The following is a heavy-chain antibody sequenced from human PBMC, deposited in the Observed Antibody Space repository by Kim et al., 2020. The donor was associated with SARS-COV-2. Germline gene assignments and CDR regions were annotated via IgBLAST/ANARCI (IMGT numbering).Heavy chain of an antibody. CDR3: VRIGNSGYYYPFDY. CDR2: ISSSSSNI. J-gene: IGHJ4*02. Sequence: GGSLRLSCAASGFTFSSYVMNWVRQAPGKGLEWVSSISSSSSNIYYADSMKGRFSISRDNAKNSLYLQMNSLRADDTAVYYCVRIGNSGYYYPFDYWGQGTLVTVSS. V-gene: IGHV3-21*04. CDR1: GFTFSSYV. D-gene: IGHD3-22*01.